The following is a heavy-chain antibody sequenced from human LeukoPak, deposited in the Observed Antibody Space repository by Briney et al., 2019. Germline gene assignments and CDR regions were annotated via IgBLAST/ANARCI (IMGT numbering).Heavy chain of an antibody. CDR3: ARVLGYFDWLLRAPYAFDI. CDR2: IYYGGTT. Sequence: SETLSLTCTVSGGSISRSSYYWGWIRQPPGKGLEWIGSIYYGGTTHYNPSLKSRVTISVDTSKNQFSLKLSSVTAADTAVYYCARVLGYFDWLLRAPYAFDIWGQGTMVTVSS. J-gene: IGHJ3*02. D-gene: IGHD3-9*01. V-gene: IGHV4-39*07. CDR1: GGSISRSSYY.